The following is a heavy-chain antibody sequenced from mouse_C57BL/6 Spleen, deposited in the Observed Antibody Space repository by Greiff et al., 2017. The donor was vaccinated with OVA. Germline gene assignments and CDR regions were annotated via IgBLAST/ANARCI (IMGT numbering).Heavy chain of an antibody. Sequence: QVQLQQSGAELVRPGASVKLSCKASGYTFTDYYINWVKQRPGQGLEWIARIYPGSGNTYYNEKFKGKATLTAEKSSSTAYMQLSSLTSEDSAVYFCARPTVGNAMDYWGQGTSVTVSS. CDR1: GYTFTDYY. J-gene: IGHJ4*01. V-gene: IGHV1-76*01. CDR2: IYPGSGNT. D-gene: IGHD1-1*01. CDR3: ARPTVGNAMDY.